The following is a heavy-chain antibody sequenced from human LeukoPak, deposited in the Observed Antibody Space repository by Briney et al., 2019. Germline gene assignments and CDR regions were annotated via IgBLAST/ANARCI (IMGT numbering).Heavy chain of an antibody. V-gene: IGHV3-73*01. CDR3: AKVDFWSGYPHLDY. J-gene: IGHJ4*02. CDR1: GFTFSGSA. CDR2: IRSKANSYAT. D-gene: IGHD3-3*01. Sequence: GGSLKLSCAASGFTFSGSAMHWVRQASGKGLEWVGRIRSKANSYATAYAASVKGRFTISRDDSKNTAYLQMNSLKTEDTAVYYCAKVDFWSGYPHLDYWGQGTLVTVSS.